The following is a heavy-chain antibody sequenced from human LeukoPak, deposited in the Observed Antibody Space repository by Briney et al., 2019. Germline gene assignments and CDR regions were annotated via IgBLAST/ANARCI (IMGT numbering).Heavy chain of an antibody. CDR3: AGSYDNRGYCYDSMDV. D-gene: IGHD2-15*01. CDR1: GGSISGYY. CDR2: IYFSGTT. V-gene: IGHV4-4*08. Sequence: SETLTLTCTVSGGSISGYYWTWIRQPPGKGLDFIAYIYFSGTTDYYPSPGNRATIILDTSKNQFSLRLTSVTAADTAVYYCAGSYDNRGYCYDSMDVWGQGTTVTVSS. J-gene: IGHJ6*02.